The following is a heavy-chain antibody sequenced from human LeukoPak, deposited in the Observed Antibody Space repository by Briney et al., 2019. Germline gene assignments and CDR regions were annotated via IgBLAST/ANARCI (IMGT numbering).Heavy chain of an antibody. J-gene: IGHJ5*02. CDR2: IKQDGREK. D-gene: IGHD2-2*01. CDR1: GFTLSSYW. Sequence: GRSLRLSRAAAGFTLSSYWMSWVRQDPGNGLEWVANIKQDGREKSYVDSVKGRFTISRDKAKNSLYLQMNSLRAEDTAVYSCARDLGGFCSSTRRYFVSGYTGSRFGPWGQGTLVTVSS. CDR3: ARDLGGFCSSTRRYFVSGYTGSRFGP. V-gene: IGHV3-7*01.